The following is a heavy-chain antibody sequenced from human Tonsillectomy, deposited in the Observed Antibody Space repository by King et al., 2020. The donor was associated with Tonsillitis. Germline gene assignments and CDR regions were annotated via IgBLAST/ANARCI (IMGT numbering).Heavy chain of an antibody. Sequence: QLQESGPGLVKPSETLSLTCTASGGSISSYYWSWIRQPPGKGLEWIGYIYYSGSTNYNPSLKSRVTISVDTSKNQFSLKLSSVTAADTAVYYCARDGGVRGGEFDYWGQGTLVTVSS. CDR1: GGSISSYY. V-gene: IGHV4-59*01. D-gene: IGHD3-10*01. CDR3: ARDGGVRGGEFDY. J-gene: IGHJ4*02. CDR2: IYYSGST.